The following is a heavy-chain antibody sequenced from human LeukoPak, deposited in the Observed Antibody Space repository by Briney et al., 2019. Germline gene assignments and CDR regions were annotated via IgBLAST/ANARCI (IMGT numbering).Heavy chain of an antibody. CDR3: AGGPTYYYDRSGYYEG. CDR2: MNPNSGNT. J-gene: IGHJ4*02. CDR1: GYTFTSYD. D-gene: IGHD3-22*01. Sequence: ASVKVSCKASGYTFTSYDINWVRQATGQGLEWMGWMNPNSGNTGYAQKFQGRVTMTRNASISTAYMELSSLRSEDTAVYYCAGGPTYYYDRSGYYEGWGQGTLVTVSS. V-gene: IGHV1-8*01.